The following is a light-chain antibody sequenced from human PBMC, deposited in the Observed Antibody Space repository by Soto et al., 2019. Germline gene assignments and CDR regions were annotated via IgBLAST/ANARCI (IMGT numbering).Light chain of an antibody. J-gene: IGKJ4*01. V-gene: IGKV3-11*01. CDR3: QQRSNWPG. CDR1: QSVGSY. CDR2: DAS. Sequence: DIVLTQSPATLALSPGERATLSCRASQSVGSYLSFYQQKPGQAPRLLIYDASNRATGIPARLSGSGSGTDFTLTISSLEPEDIAVYYCQQRSNWPGFGGGTKV.